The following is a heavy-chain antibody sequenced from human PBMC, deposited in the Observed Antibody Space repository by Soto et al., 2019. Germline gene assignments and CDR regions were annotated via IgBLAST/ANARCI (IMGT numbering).Heavy chain of an antibody. CDR1: GGSISSGGYY. D-gene: IGHD5-12*01. J-gene: IGHJ6*02. Sequence: SETLSLTCTVSGGSISSGGYYWSWIRQHPGKGLEWIGYINYSGSTNYNPSLKSRVTISVDTSKNQFSLKLSSVTAADMAVYYCARDQKDPHRDGFYYYYYGMDVWGQGTTVTVSS. CDR3: ARDQKDPHRDGFYYYYYGMDV. V-gene: IGHV4-31*03. CDR2: INYSGST.